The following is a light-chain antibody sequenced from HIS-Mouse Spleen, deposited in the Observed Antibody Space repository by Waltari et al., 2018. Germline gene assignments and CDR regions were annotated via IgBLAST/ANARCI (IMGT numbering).Light chain of an antibody. V-gene: IGLV1-44*01. J-gene: IGLJ1*01. CDR1: SSNIGRNT. Sequence: QSVLTQPPSASGTPGQRVTIPCSGSSSNIGRNTVNCYQQLPGTAPKLLIYSNNQRPSGVPDRFSGSKSGTSASLAISGLQSEDEADYYCAAWDDSLNGNYVFGTGTKVTVL. CDR2: SNN. CDR3: AAWDDSLNGNYV.